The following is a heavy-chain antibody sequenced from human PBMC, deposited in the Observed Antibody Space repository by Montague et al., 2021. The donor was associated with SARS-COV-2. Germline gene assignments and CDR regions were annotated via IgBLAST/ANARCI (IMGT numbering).Heavy chain of an antibody. CDR3: ARGGRYYDSRGYGDAFDI. V-gene: IGHV3-66*01. CDR1: GLTVSSNY. Sequence: SLRLSCAASGLTVSSNYMNWVRQAPGKGLEWVSVIYSGGSTYYADSVKGRFTISRDNSKNTLYLQMNSVRAEDTAVYYCARGGRYYDSRGYGDAFDIWGQGTMVTVSS. J-gene: IGHJ3*02. CDR2: IYSGGST. D-gene: IGHD3-22*01.